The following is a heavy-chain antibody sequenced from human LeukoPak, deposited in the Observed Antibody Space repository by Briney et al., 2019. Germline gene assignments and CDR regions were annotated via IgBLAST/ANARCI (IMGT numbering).Heavy chain of an antibody. CDR3: ARDRTVVTPTVYYYYGMDV. V-gene: IGHV4-31*03. J-gene: IGHJ6*02. CDR2: IYYSGST. D-gene: IGHD4-23*01. Sequence: SQTLSLTCTVSGGSTSSGGYYWSWIRQHPGKGLEWIGYIYYSGSTYYNPSLKSRVTISVDTSKNQFSLKLNSVTAADTAVYYCARDRTVVTPTVYYYYGMDVWGQGTTVTVSS. CDR1: GGSTSSGGYY.